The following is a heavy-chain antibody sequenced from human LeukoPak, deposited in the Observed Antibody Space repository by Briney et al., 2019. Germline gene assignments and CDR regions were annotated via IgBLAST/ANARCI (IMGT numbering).Heavy chain of an antibody. CDR1: GFTFSSYG. CDR3: ARGPTGYSSGWYGADFDY. V-gene: IGHV3-33*01. CDR2: IWYDGSNK. J-gene: IGHJ4*02. D-gene: IGHD6-19*01. Sequence: SGGSLRLSCAASGFTFSSYGMHWVRQAPGKGLEWVAVIWYDGSNKYYADSVKGRFTISRDNSKNTLYLQMNSLRAEDTAVYCCARGPTGYSSGWYGADFDYWGQGTLVTVSS.